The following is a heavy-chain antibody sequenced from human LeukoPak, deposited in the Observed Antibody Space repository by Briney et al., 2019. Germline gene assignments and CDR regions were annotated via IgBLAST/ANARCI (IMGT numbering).Heavy chain of an antibody. CDR3: ARNGSGSYGY. D-gene: IGHD3-10*01. Sequence: ASVKVSCKASGYSFTTYGISWVRQAPGQGLEWMGWISVYNGHTDYAQKLQGRVTMTTDTSTSTAYMELRSLTSDDTAVYYCARNGSGSYGYWGQGTLVIVSS. J-gene: IGHJ4*02. V-gene: IGHV1-18*01. CDR2: ISVYNGHT. CDR1: GYSFTTYG.